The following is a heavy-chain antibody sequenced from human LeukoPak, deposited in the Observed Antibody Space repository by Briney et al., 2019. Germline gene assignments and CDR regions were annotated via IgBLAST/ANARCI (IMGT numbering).Heavy chain of an antibody. D-gene: IGHD3-22*01. J-gene: IGHJ4*02. V-gene: IGHV3-33*01. CDR2: IWYDGSKK. CDR3: ARDLRLGYSDSSLPDY. Sequence: GGSLRLSCAASGFTFSRYGMHWVRQGPGKGLEWVAVIWYDGSKKYYADSVKGRFTISRDNSKNTLYLQMNSLRAEDTAVYYCARDLRLGYSDSSLPDYSGQGTLVTVSS. CDR1: GFTFSRYG.